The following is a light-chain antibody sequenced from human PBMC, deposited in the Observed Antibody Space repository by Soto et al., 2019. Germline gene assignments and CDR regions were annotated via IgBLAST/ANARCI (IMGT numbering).Light chain of an antibody. V-gene: IGKV3-20*01. CDR1: QSVGSAY. CDR2: GAS. CDR3: QHYGSSRWT. J-gene: IGKJ1*01. Sequence: EIVLTQSPGTLSLSPGERATLSCRASQSVGSAYLAWYQHKPGQAPRLLIYGASSRATGIPDRISGSGSGTDFTLTISRLEPEDCALYYCQHYGSSRWTFGQGTKVEPK.